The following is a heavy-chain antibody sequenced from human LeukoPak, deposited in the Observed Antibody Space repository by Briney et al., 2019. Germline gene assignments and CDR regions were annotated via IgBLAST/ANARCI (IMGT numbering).Heavy chain of an antibody. D-gene: IGHD3-3*01. V-gene: IGHV4-34*01. Sequence: SETLSLTCAVYGGSFSGYYWSWIRQPPGKGLEWIGEINHSGSTNYNPSLKSRVTTSVDTSKNQFSLKLSSVTAADTAVYYCARDNRDPLTIFGVVIIDYFDYWGQGTLVTVSS. CDR3: ARDNRDPLTIFGVVIIDYFDY. J-gene: IGHJ4*02. CDR1: GGSFSGYY. CDR2: INHSGST.